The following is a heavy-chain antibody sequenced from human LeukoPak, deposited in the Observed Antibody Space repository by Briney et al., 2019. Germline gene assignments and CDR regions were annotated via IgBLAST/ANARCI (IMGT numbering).Heavy chain of an antibody. J-gene: IGHJ4*02. CDR1: GGSFSGYY. D-gene: IGHD2-15*01. Sequence: SETLSLTCAVDGGSFSGYYWSWIRQPPGKGLEWIGEINHSGSTNYNPSLKSRVTISVDTSKNQFSLKLSSVTAADTAVYYCARGYCSGGSCHFDYWGQGTLVTVSS. CDR3: ARGYCSGGSCHFDY. CDR2: INHSGST. V-gene: IGHV4-34*01.